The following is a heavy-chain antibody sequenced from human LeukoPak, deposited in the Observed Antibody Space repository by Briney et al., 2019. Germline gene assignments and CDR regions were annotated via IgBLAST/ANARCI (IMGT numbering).Heavy chain of an antibody. CDR2: IKHDGSET. V-gene: IGHV3-7*04. Sequence: GGSLRLSCAASGFTFSNYWLSWVRQSPGRGLEWVANIKHDGSETHYVASVKGRFTISRDNAKKSLDLQMHSRRAEDTAGYYCARIIEGEQLALDCGGQGTLVTVSS. CDR1: GFTFSNYW. D-gene: IGHD6-13*01. J-gene: IGHJ4*02. CDR3: ARIIEGEQLALDC.